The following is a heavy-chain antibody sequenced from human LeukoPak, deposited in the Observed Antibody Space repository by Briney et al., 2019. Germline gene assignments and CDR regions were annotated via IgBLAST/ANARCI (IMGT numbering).Heavy chain of an antibody. J-gene: IGHJ3*02. CDR1: GYTFTSYG. Sequence: GASVKVSCKASGYTFTSYGISWVRQAPGQGLEWMGWISAYNGNTNYAQKLQGRVTMTTDTSTSTAYMELRSLRSDDTAVYYCAREGFGEFNKWAFDIWGQGTMVTVSS. D-gene: IGHD3-10*01. V-gene: IGHV1-18*01. CDR2: ISAYNGNT. CDR3: AREGFGEFNKWAFDI.